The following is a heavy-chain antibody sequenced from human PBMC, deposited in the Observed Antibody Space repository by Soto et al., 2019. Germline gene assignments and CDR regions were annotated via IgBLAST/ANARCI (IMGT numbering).Heavy chain of an antibody. CDR1: GFTFSSYG. CDR2: ISYDGSNK. V-gene: IGHV3-30*18. J-gene: IGHJ4*02. CDR3: AKDPRYSSSGARRNGHFDY. D-gene: IGHD6-6*01. Sequence: GGSLRLSCAASGFTFSSYGMHWVRQAPGKGLEWVAVISYDGSNKYYADSVKGRFTISRDNSKNTLYLQMNSLRAEDTAVYYCAKDPRYSSSGARRNGHFDYWGQGTLVTVSS.